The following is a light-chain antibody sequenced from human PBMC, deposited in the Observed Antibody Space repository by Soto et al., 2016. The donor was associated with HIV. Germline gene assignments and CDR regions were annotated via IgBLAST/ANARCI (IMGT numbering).Light chain of an antibody. CDR2: DNT. CDR1: NIGSKS. J-gene: IGLJ2*01. V-gene: IGLV3-21*02. CDR3: QVWDSATDHPI. Sequence: SYVLTQPPSVSVAPGETARITCGGDNIGSKSVHWYQQKPGQAPVLVVYDNTDRPSGVPERFSGSNSGNTATLSISRVEAGDEADCYCQVWDSATDHPIFGGGTKLTVL.